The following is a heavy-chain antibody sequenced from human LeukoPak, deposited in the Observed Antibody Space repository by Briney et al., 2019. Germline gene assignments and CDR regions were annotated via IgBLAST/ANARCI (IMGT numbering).Heavy chain of an antibody. J-gene: IGHJ4*02. CDR3: ARWEVPYYDILTGYGAWDY. Sequence: ASVNVSCKASVYTFTSYGISWVRQAPGQGLEWMGWISAYNGNTNYAQKLQGRVTMTTDTSTSTAYMELRSLRSDDTAVYYCARWEVPYYDILTGYGAWDYWGQGTLVTVSS. CDR1: VYTFTSYG. D-gene: IGHD3-9*01. CDR2: ISAYNGNT. V-gene: IGHV1-18*01.